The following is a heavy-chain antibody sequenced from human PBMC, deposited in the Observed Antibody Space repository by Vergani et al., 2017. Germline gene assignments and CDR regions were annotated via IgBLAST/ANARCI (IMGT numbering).Heavy chain of an antibody. CDR3: ARERRDGSGSLTNGFDP. Sequence: QVQLQESGPGLVKPSQTLSLTCTVSGGSISSGGYYWSWIRQHPGKGLEWIGYIYYSGSTYYNPSLKSRVTISVDTSKNQFYLKLSSVTAADTAVYYGARERRDGSGSLTNGFDPWGQGTLVTVSS. D-gene: IGHD3-10*01. V-gene: IGHV4-31*03. CDR2: IYYSGST. CDR1: GGSISSGGYY. J-gene: IGHJ5*02.